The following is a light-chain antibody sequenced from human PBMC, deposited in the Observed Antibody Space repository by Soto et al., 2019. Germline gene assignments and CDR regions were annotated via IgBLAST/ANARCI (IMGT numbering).Light chain of an antibody. CDR3: QNYGSAPHT. J-gene: IGKJ2*01. CDR1: QGISNY. CDR2: AAS. V-gene: IGKV1-27*01. Sequence: DIQMTQSPSSLSASVGDRVTITCRASQGISNYLAWFQQKSGKVPKLLISAASTLQSGVPSRFSGSGSETDFTLTISSLQPEDVATYYRQNYGSAPHTFGQGNKLEIK.